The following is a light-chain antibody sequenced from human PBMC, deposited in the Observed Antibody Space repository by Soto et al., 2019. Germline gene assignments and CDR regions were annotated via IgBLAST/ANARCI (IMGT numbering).Light chain of an antibody. CDR3: HQYGSSGST. J-gene: IGKJ1*01. Sequence: EIVLTQSPGTLPLSPGERATLSCRASQSVSSSFLAWYQQKPGQAPRLLIFGASSRATCIPDRFSGSGSGTDFTLTISRLEPEDFAVYYCHQYGSSGSTFGQGTKVEIK. CDR2: GAS. CDR1: QSVSSSF. V-gene: IGKV3-20*01.